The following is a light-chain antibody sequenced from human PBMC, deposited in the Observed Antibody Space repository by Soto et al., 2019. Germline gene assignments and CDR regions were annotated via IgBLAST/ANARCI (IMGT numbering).Light chain of an antibody. Sequence: EIVLTQSPGTLCLSLGERATLASRASQSVSSSHLAWYQQKPGQAPRLIVFGASSRATGIPDRFSGSGSGTGFTLTISRLEPEDFALYYCQQYGSSAPITFGQGTRLEIK. CDR3: QQYGSSAPIT. CDR1: QSVSSSH. CDR2: GAS. V-gene: IGKV3-20*01. J-gene: IGKJ5*01.